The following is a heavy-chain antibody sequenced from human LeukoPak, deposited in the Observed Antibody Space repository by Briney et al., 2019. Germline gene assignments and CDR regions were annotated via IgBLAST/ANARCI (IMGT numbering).Heavy chain of an antibody. V-gene: IGHV3-48*03. CDR3: ARGDYYDSLDYFDY. Sequence: GVSLRLSCAASGFTFNSYEMNWLAHAPGKGLVGVSYISSSGSTIYYADSVKGRFTISRDNAKNSLDLHRNSLRAEDTAVYYCARGDYYDSLDYFDYWGQGTLVTVFS. CDR2: ISSSGSTI. CDR1: GFTFNSYE. D-gene: IGHD3-22*01. J-gene: IGHJ4*02.